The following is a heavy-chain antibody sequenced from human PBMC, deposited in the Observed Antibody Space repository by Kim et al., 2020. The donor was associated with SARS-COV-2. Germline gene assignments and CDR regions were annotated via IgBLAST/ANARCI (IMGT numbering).Heavy chain of an antibody. CDR2: INHSGST. D-gene: IGHD2-2*01. V-gene: IGHV4-34*01. Sequence: PSETLSLTCGVYGGSFSVYYWNWFRRPPGKGLEWIGEINHSGSTNYNPSLKSRVTISVDTSKNQFSLNVNSVTAADTAMYYCAGRRGQHLYWYFDLWGRGTLVTVSS. CDR1: GGSFSVYY. J-gene: IGHJ2*01. CDR3: AGRRGQHLYWYFDL.